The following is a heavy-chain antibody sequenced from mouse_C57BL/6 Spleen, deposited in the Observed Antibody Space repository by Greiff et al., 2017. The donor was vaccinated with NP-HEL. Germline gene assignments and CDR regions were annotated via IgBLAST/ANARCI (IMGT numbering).Heavy chain of an antibody. CDR2: IYPGDGDT. CDR1: GYAFSSSW. CDR3: ASKGTAWFAY. D-gene: IGHD3-3*01. V-gene: IGHV1-82*01. J-gene: IGHJ3*01. Sequence: VQLQQSGPELVKPGASVKISCKASGYAFSSSWMNWVKQRPGKGLEWIGRIYPGDGDTNYNGKFKGKATLTADKSSSTAYMQLSSLTSEDSAVYVCASKGTAWFAYWGKGTLVTVSA.